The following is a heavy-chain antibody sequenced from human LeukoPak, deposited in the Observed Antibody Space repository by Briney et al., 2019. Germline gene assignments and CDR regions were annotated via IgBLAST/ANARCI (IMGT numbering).Heavy chain of an antibody. Sequence: PGGSLRLSCAASGFIFSNYGMHWVRQAPGKGLEWMAVTSYDGRNKYYVDSVKGRFTISRDNSKNTLYLQMNSLRAEDTAVYYCAKDRLSYGDPPMDVWGKGTTVTVSS. J-gene: IGHJ6*03. CDR3: AKDRLSYGDPPMDV. V-gene: IGHV3-30*18. CDR1: GFIFSNYG. D-gene: IGHD4-17*01. CDR2: TSYDGRNK.